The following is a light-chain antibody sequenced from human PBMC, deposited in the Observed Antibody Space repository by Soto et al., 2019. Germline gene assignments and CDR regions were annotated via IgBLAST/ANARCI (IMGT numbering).Light chain of an antibody. CDR1: QSVNSNY. CDR2: GAS. J-gene: IGKJ5*01. Sequence: EIVLTQSPGTLSLSPGERATLSCRASQSVNSNYLAWHQQKPGQAPRLLIFGASSRATGIPDRFSGSGSGTDFTLTISRVEPEDFAVYYCQQYGSSLIPFGQGTRLEI. V-gene: IGKV3-20*01. CDR3: QQYGSSLIP.